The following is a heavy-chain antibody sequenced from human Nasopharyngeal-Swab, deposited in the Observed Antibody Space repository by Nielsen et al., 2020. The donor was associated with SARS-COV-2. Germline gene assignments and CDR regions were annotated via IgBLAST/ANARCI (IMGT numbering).Heavy chain of an antibody. J-gene: IGHJ4*02. CDR2: IYYSGST. CDR3: ARGSVHDYGGSDFDY. CDR1: GGSISSYY. V-gene: IGHV4-59*01. D-gene: IGHD4-23*01. Sequence: SETLSLTCTVSGGSISSYYWSWIRRPPGKGLEWIGYIYYSGSTNYNPSLKSRVTISVDTSKNQFSLKLSSVTAADTAVYYCARGSVHDYGGSDFDYWGQGTLVTVSS.